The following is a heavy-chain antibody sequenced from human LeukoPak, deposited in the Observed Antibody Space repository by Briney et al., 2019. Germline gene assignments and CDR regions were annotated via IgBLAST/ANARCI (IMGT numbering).Heavy chain of an antibody. D-gene: IGHD2-15*01. CDR3: ARSLGYCSGGSCYAQGPFDY. Sequence: GESLKISCKGSGYSFTSYWISWVRQMPGKGLEWMGRIDPSDSYTNYSPSFQGHVTISADKSISTAYLQWSGLKASDTAMYYCARSLGYCSGGSCYAQGPFDYWGQGTLVTVSS. CDR1: GYSFTSYW. V-gene: IGHV5-10-1*01. CDR2: IDPSDSYT. J-gene: IGHJ4*02.